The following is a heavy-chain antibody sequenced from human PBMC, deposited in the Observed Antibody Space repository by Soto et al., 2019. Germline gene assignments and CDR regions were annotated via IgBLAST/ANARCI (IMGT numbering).Heavy chain of an antibody. V-gene: IGHV4-39*01. CDR2: NYYSGST. D-gene: IGHD3-10*01. Sequence: QLQLQESGPGLVKPSETLSLTCTVSGGSISSSSYYWGWIRQPPGKGLKGIGGNYYSGSTYSNPSLKSRVTISVDTSKYQFSLKLSSVTAADTSVYYCATLWGQDWDQGTLVTVSS. CDR3: ATLWGQD. CDR1: GGSISSSSYY. J-gene: IGHJ4*02.